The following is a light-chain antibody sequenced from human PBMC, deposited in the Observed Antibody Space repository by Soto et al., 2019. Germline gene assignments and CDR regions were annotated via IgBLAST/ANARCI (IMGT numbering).Light chain of an antibody. CDR2: GAS. CDR1: QSVSSSS. J-gene: IGKJ2*01. Sequence: DIVLTQSPGTLALSPGDRATLSCRASQSVSSSSLVWYQQRPGLAPRLLIHGASSRATGIPDRFSGSGSGTDFTLIISRVEPEDFALYYCQQYGSSPLYTFGQGTKVDIK. V-gene: IGKV3-20*01. CDR3: QQYGSSPLYT.